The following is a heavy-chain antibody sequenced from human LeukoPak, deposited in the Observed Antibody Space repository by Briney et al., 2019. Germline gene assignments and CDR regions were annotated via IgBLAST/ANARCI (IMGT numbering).Heavy chain of an antibody. CDR3: ARDLSTKYSIDY. Sequence: GGSLRLSCAASGFTFSDYAMTWVRQAPGKGLEWVSGISAGGSATYYADSVKGRFTISRDNSKNTLSLQMNSLRSEDTAVYYCARDLSTKYSIDYWGQGALVTVSS. D-gene: IGHD2-2*01. CDR1: GFTFSDYA. V-gene: IGHV3-23*01. J-gene: IGHJ4*02. CDR2: ISAGGSAT.